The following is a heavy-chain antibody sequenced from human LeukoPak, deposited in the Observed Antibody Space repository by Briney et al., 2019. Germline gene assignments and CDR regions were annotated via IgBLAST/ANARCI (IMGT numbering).Heavy chain of an antibody. J-gene: IGHJ4*02. CDR3: ARDKDGRGGSWRRTASFDY. Sequence: GGSLRLSCAASGFTFSSYSMNWVRQAPGKGLEWVSSISSSSSYIYYADSVKGRFTISRDNAKNSLYLQMNSLRAEDTAVYYCARDKDGRGGSWRRTASFDYWGQGTLVTVSS. CDR2: ISSSSSYI. V-gene: IGHV3-21*01. D-gene: IGHD6-13*01. CDR1: GFTFSSYS.